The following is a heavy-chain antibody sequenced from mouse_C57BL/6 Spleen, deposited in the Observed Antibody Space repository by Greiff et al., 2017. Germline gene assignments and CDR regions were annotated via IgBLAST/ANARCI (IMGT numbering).Heavy chain of an antibody. V-gene: IGHV1-50*01. CDR2: IDPSDSYT. J-gene: IGHJ2*01. CDR1: GYTFTSYW. Sequence: QVQLKQPGAELVKPGASVKLSCKASGYTFTSYWMQWVKQRPGQGLEWIGEIDPSDSYTNYNQKFKGKATLTVDTSSSTAYMQLSSLTSEDSAVYYCARHGSSYFDYWGQGTTLTVSS. CDR3: ARHGSSYFDY. D-gene: IGHD1-1*01.